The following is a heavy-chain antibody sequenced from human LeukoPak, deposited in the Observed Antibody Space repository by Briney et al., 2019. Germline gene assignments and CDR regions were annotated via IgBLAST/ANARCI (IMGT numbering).Heavy chain of an antibody. CDR3: ATLGYCSGGSCQGWFDP. Sequence: GESLKISCKGSGYSFTSYWLGWVRQMPGKGLEWMGIIYPGDSDTRYSPSFQGQVTISADKSISTAYLQWSSLKASDTAMYYCATLGYCSGGSCQGWFDPWGQGTLVTVSS. CDR2: IYPGDSDT. V-gene: IGHV5-51*01. D-gene: IGHD2-15*01. J-gene: IGHJ5*02. CDR1: GYSFTSYW.